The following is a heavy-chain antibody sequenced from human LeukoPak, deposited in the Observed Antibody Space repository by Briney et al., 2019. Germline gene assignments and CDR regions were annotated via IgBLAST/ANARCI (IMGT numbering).Heavy chain of an antibody. V-gene: IGHV4-38-2*02. Sequence: SETLSLTCTVSGYSISSGYFWGWIRQPPGKGLEWIGSFYHSGITYYNPSLKSRVTISVEMSKNQFSLKLSSVTAADTAVYYCARVLGVGATDAFDIWGQGTMVTVSS. CDR2: FYHSGIT. J-gene: IGHJ3*02. D-gene: IGHD1-26*01. CDR3: ARVLGVGATDAFDI. CDR1: GYSISSGYF.